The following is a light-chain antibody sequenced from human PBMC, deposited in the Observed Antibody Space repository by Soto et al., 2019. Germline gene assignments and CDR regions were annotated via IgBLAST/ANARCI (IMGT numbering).Light chain of an antibody. CDR1: QSVSNDY. Sequence: EVVLTQSPGTLSLSRGERATLSCRASQSVSNDYFAWYQQKPGQAPRLLIFGSSDRATGIPDRFSGSGSGIAVTFTISRLEPEDSAVYYCQQYGSSPPYTFGQGTKLEIK. CDR2: GSS. V-gene: IGKV3-20*01. J-gene: IGKJ2*01. CDR3: QQYGSSPPYT.